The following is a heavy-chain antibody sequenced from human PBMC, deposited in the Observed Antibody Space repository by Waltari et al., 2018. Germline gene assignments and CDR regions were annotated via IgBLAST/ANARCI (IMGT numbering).Heavy chain of an antibody. J-gene: IGHJ4*02. Sequence: QVQLQQWGAGLLKPSETLSLTCAVYGGSFSGYYWSWIRQPPGKGLEWIGEINHRGSTNDNPSLKSRVTISVDTSKNQFSLKLSSVTAADTAVYYCARGLRYYYDSSGYYFDYWGQGTLVTVSS. V-gene: IGHV4-34*01. D-gene: IGHD3-22*01. CDR2: INHRGST. CDR3: ARGLRYYYDSSGYYFDY. CDR1: GGSFSGYY.